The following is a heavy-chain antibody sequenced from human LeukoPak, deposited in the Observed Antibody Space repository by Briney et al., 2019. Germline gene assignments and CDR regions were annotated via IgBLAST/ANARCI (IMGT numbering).Heavy chain of an antibody. V-gene: IGHV4-4*07. CDR3: AREGQPPHDRYGMDV. J-gene: IGHJ6*02. Sequence: SETLSLTCTVSGGSISSYYWSWIRQPAGEGLEWIGRIYTSGSTNYNPSLKSRVTMSVDTSKNQFSLKLSSVTAADTAVYYCAREGQPPHDRYGMDVWGQGTTVTVSS. CDR1: GGSISSYY. D-gene: IGHD1-14*01. CDR2: IYTSGST.